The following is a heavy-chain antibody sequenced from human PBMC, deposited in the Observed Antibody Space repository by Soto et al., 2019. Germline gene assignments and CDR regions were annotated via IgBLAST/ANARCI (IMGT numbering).Heavy chain of an antibody. CDR3: ARDHPLYDSSGMFDY. CDR2: ISSSSSYI. V-gene: IGHV3-21*01. CDR1: GVTFSSYS. D-gene: IGHD3-22*01. Sequence: GGSVRLSCAASGVTFSSYSMNWVRQAPGKGLEWVSSISSSSSYIYYADSVKGRFTISRDNAKNSLYLQMNSLRAEDTAVYYCARDHPLYDSSGMFDYWGQGTLVTVSS. J-gene: IGHJ4*02.